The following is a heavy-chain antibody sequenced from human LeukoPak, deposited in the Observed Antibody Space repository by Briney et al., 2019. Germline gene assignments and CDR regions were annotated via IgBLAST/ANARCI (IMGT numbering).Heavy chain of an antibody. CDR3: AKDLLRYFVGQGSYMVQPYYFDY. D-gene: IGHD3-9*01. CDR2: TYTGSNGNT. J-gene: IGHJ4*02. Sequence: GGSLRLSCAGSGLIVDANYISWVRQAPGKGLEWVSITYTGSNGNTYYANFVKGRFTMSRDSSKNTLFLEMNSLTAEDTAVYYCAKDLLRYFVGQGSYMVQPYYFDYWGQGTLVTVSS. CDR1: GLIVDANY. V-gene: IGHV3-66*01.